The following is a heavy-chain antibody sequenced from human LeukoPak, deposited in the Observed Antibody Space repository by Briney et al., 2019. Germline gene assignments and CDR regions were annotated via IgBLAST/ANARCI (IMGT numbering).Heavy chain of an antibody. J-gene: IGHJ4*02. CDR1: GFTFSSYG. D-gene: IGHD3-22*01. Sequence: PGGTLRLSCAASGFTFSSYGMSWVRQAPGKGLEWVSGISWNSGSIGYADSVKGRFTISRDNAKNSLYLQMNSLRAEDTALYYCAKDNRHYYDSSGYPYYFDYWGQGTLVTVSS. V-gene: IGHV3-9*01. CDR2: ISWNSGSI. CDR3: AKDNRHYYDSSGYPYYFDY.